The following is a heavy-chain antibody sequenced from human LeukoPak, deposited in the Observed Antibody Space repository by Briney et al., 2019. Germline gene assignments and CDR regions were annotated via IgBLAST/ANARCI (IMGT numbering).Heavy chain of an antibody. D-gene: IGHD3-22*01. V-gene: IGHV4-39*07. CDR3: AGFDSSGFRAFDY. J-gene: IGHJ4*02. CDR1: GGSISSSSYY. Sequence: SETLSLTRTVSGGSISSSSYYWGWIRQPPGKGLEWIGSIYYSGSTYHSPSLKSRVTISVDTSKNQFSLKLSSVTAADTAVYYCAGFDSSGFRAFDYWGQGSLVTVSS. CDR2: IYYSGST.